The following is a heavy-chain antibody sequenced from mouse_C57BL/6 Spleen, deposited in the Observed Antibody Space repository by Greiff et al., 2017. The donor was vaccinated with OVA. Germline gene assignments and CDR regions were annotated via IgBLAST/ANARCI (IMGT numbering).Heavy chain of an antibody. CDR3: AGYYYGSRGY. J-gene: IGHJ2*01. Sequence: VQLQQSGAELVRPGTSVKLSCKASGYTFTSYWMHWVKQRPGQGLEWIGVIDPSDSYTNYNQKFKGKATLTVDTSSSTAYMQLSSLTSEDSAVYYCAGYYYGSRGYWGQGTTLTVS. CDR1: GYTFTSYW. CDR2: IDPSDSYT. V-gene: IGHV1-59*01. D-gene: IGHD1-1*01.